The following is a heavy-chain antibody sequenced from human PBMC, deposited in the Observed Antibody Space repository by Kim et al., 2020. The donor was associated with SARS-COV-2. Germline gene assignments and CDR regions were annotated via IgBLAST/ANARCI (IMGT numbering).Heavy chain of an antibody. CDR1: GGSISSGGYY. V-gene: IGHV4-31*03. CDR2: IYYSGST. CDR3: ASDRYGSGSYQMDV. J-gene: IGHJ6*02. Sequence: SETLSLTCTVSGGSISSGGYYWSWIRQHPGKGLEWIGYIYYSGSTYYNPSLKSRVTISVDTSKNQFSLKLSSVTAADTAVYYCASDRYGSGSYQMDVWGQGATVTVSS. D-gene: IGHD3-10*01.